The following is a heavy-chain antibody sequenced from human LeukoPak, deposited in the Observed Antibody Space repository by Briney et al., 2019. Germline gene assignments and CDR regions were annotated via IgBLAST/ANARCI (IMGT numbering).Heavy chain of an antibody. CDR1: GFTFSSYS. Sequence: GGSLRLSCAASGFTFSSYSMNWVRQAPGKGLEWVGRIKSKTDGGTTDYAAPVKGRFTISRDDSKNTLYLQMNSLKTEDTAVYYCTTDGANSGYYGPFYYYYGMDVWGQGTTVTVSS. V-gene: IGHV3-15*01. CDR3: TTDGANSGYYGPFYYYYGMDV. CDR2: IKSKTDGGTT. J-gene: IGHJ6*02. D-gene: IGHD3-22*01.